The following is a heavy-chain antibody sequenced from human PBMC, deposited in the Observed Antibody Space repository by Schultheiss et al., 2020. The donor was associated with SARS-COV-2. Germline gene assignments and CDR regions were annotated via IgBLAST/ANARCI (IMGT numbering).Heavy chain of an antibody. CDR3: TTGKFDY. CDR1: GDSISSSSYY. CDR2: IRSKAYGGTT. Sequence: GGSLRLSCAVSGDSISSSSYYWSWIRQPPGKGLEWVGFIRSKAYGGTTEYAASVKGRFTISRDDSKSIAYLQMNSLKTEDTAVYYCTTGKFDYWGQGTLVTVSS. V-gene: IGHV3-49*03. J-gene: IGHJ4*02. D-gene: IGHD3-10*01.